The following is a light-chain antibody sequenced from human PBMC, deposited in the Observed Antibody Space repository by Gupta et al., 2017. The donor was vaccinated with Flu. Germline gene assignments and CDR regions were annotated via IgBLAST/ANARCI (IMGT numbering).Light chain of an antibody. CDR3: QQYNTYSRT. V-gene: IGKV1-5*03. CDR2: KAS. J-gene: IGKJ1*01. CDR1: QSISSW. Sequence: PSTLSASIGDRVTITCRARQSISSWLAWYQQKPGKAPKLLIYKASTLESGVPSRFSGSGSGTEFTLTISSLQPDDFATYYCQQYNTYSRTFGQGTKVEIK.